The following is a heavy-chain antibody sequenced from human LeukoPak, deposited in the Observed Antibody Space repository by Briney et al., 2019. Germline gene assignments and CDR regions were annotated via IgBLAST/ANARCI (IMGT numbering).Heavy chain of an antibody. V-gene: IGHV3-74*01. CDR1: GFTFNYYW. Sequence: PGGSLRLSCAASGFTFNYYWMHWVRQAPGKGLMCVSRINGDGSRSYADSVKGRFTISRDNAKKTVDLQMNSLRAEDTAVYYCGLGYCSGGSCYHIDYWGQGTLVTVSS. D-gene: IGHD2-15*01. J-gene: IGHJ4*02. CDR2: INGDGSR. CDR3: GLGYCSGGSCYHIDY.